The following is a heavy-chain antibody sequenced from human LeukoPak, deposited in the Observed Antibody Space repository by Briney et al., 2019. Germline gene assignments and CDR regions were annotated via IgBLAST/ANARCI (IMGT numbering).Heavy chain of an antibody. V-gene: IGHV4-38-2*01. D-gene: IGHD2-2*01. CDR1: GYSISSGYY. Sequence: PSETLSLTYAVSGYSISSGYYWGWIRQPPGKGLEWIGSIYHSGSTYYNPSLKSRVTISVDTSKNQFSLKLSSVTAADTAVYYCARACSSTSCYGWFDPWGQGTLVTVSS. CDR2: IYHSGST. J-gene: IGHJ5*02. CDR3: ARACSSTSCYGWFDP.